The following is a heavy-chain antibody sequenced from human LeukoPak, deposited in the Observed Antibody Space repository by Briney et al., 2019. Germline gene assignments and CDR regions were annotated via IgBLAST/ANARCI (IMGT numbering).Heavy chain of an antibody. CDR1: GFTFSSYS. V-gene: IGHV3-21*04. D-gene: IGHD3-22*01. CDR2: ISSSSSYI. J-gene: IGHJ4*02. Sequence: GGSLRLSCAASGFTFSSYSMNWVRQAPGKGLEWVSSISSSSSYIYYADSVKGRFTISRDNSKNTLYLQMNSLRAEDTAVYYCAKMGSRLYYDSSGGDYWGQGTLVTVSS. CDR3: AKMGSRLYYDSSGGDY.